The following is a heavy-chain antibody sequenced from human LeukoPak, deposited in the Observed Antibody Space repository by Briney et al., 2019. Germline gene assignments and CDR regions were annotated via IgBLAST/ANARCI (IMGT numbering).Heavy chain of an antibody. CDR2: ISGSGGST. CDR3: AKEPPQWELHGVVWFDP. CDR1: GFTFSSYA. J-gene: IGHJ5*02. D-gene: IGHD1-26*01. V-gene: IGHV3-23*01. Sequence: PGGSLRLSCAASGFTFSSYAMSWVRQAPGKGLEWVSAISGSGGSTYYADSVKGRFTISRDNSKNTLYLQMNSLRAEDTAVYYCAKEPPQWELHGVVWFDPWGQGTLVTVSS.